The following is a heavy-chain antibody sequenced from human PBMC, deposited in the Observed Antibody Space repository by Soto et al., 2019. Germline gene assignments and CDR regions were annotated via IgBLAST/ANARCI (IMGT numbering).Heavy chain of an antibody. Sequence: PGGSLRLSCAASGFTFSSYAMSWVRQAPGKGLEWVSAISGSGGSTYYADSVKGRFTISRDNSKNTLYLQMNSLRAEDTAVYYCAKDMWAYYYDSSGCSFDYWGQGTLVTVSS. D-gene: IGHD3-22*01. CDR3: AKDMWAYYYDSSGCSFDY. CDR2: ISGSGGST. CDR1: GFTFSSYA. V-gene: IGHV3-23*01. J-gene: IGHJ4*02.